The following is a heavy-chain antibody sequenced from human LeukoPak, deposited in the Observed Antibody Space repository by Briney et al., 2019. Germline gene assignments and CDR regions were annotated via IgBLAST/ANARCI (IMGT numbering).Heavy chain of an antibody. J-gene: IGHJ4*02. CDR2: IHSSGST. CDR3: ARHGLKLVGASTIYFDN. Sequence: SETLSLTNSVSSASISNNYWSWIRQSPEKGLEWIGYIHSSGSTDYNPSFKSRVVVSVDTSKNQFSLKLNSVTAADTAVYYCARHGLKLVGASTIYFDNWGQGTLVTVSS. CDR1: SASISNNY. V-gene: IGHV4-59*08. D-gene: IGHD1-26*01.